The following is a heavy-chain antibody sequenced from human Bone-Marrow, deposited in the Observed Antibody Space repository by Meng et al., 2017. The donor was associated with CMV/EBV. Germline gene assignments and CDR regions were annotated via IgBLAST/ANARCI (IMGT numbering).Heavy chain of an antibody. D-gene: IGHD2-2*02. Sequence: FSRYSMNLVRQAPAYGLDCVSSIRRSSSYIFYAYSVKGRFTISRDNAKNSLYLQMNSLRAEDTAVYYCARGYCSSTSCYRPPYYFDYWGQGTLVTVSS. CDR3: ARGYCSSTSCYRPPYYFDY. CDR1: FSRYS. J-gene: IGHJ4*02. V-gene: IGHV3-21*01. CDR2: IRRSSSYI.